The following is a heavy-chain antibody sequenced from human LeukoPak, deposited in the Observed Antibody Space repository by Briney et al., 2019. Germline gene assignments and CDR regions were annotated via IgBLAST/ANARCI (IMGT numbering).Heavy chain of an antibody. D-gene: IGHD2-2*02. Sequence: ASVKVSCKASGGTFSSYAISWVRQAPGQGLEWMGGIIPIFGTANYAQKFQGRVTITADESTSTAYMELSSLRSEDTAVYYCARVSDIVVVPAAINAFDIWGQGTMVTVSS. CDR1: GGTFSSYA. CDR3: ARVSDIVVVPAAINAFDI. CDR2: IIPIFGTA. V-gene: IGHV1-69*01. J-gene: IGHJ3*02.